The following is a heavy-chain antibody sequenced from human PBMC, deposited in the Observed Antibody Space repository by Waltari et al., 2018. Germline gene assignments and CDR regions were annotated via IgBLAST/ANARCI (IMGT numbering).Heavy chain of an antibody. CDR1: GFTFTNYA. J-gene: IGHJ6*02. CDR2: LSGNGDST. CDR3: AKSTSFYYYNGMDV. V-gene: IGHV3-23*01. D-gene: IGHD1-26*01. Sequence: EVQLLESGGGLVQPGGSLRLSCAASGFTFTNYAMSWVRQAPGKELEWVSSLSGNGDSTYYADSVKGRFTISRDISRTTLFLQLNSLRAEDTAVYYCAKSTSFYYYNGMDVWGQGITVTVSS.